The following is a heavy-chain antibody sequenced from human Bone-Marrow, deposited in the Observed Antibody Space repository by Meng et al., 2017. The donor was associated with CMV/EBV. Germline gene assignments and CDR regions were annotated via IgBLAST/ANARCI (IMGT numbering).Heavy chain of an antibody. CDR1: GYTFASYD. Sequence: ASVKVSCKASGYTFASYDINWVRQATGQGLEWMGWMNPNSGNTGYSQKFQGRVTMTRDTSISTAYMELSSLRSEDTAVYYCARARILVQAAVPTHYYYYYGMDVWGQGTTVTVPS. CDR2: MNPNSGNT. D-gene: IGHD1-1*01. CDR3: ARARILVQAAVPTHYYYYYGMDV. J-gene: IGHJ6*02. V-gene: IGHV1-8*01.